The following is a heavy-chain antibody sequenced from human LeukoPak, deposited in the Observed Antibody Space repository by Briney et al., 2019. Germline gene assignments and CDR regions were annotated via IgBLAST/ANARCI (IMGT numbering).Heavy chain of an antibody. D-gene: IGHD4-17*01. CDR2: IKSKTDGGTT. CDR1: RFTFSNVW. CDR3: TTDRDYGDYPEYYFDY. Sequence: GESRRLSWAAARFTFSNVWMSWVRQAQGKGLEWVGHIKSKTDGGTTDYAALVKGRFTISRDDSKNTLYLQMNSLRNEDTAVYYCTTDRDYGDYPEYYFDYWGQGTLVTVSS. V-gene: IGHV3-15*01. J-gene: IGHJ4*02.